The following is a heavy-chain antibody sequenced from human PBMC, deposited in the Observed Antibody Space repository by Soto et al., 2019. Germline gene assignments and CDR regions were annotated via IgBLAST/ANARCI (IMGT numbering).Heavy chain of an antibody. V-gene: IGHV4-34*01. CDR2: INHSGST. D-gene: IGHD6-13*01. Sequence: MPSETLSLTCAVYGGSFSGYYWSWIRQPPGKGLEWIGEINHSGSTNYNPSLKSRVTISVDTSKNQFSLKLSSVTAADTAVYYCARAVRVAAAGNHRAAYYYYYYMDGWGKGTTVTVSS. J-gene: IGHJ6*03. CDR3: ARAVRVAAAGNHRAAYYYYYYMDG. CDR1: GGSFSGYY.